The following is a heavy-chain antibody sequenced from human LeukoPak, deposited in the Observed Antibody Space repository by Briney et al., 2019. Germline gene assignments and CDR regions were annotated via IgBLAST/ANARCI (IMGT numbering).Heavy chain of an antibody. V-gene: IGHV3-23*01. J-gene: IGHJ4*02. CDR1: GFTFSSYA. D-gene: IGHD6-13*01. CDR2: ISGSGGNT. Sequence: GGSLRLSCAASGFTFSSYAMSWVRQAPGKWLEWVSAISGSGGNTFYADSVKGRFTISRDNSKNTLYLQMNSLRAEDTALYYCAKDARTIAAAGTYFDYWGQGTLVTVSS. CDR3: AKDARTIAAAGTYFDY.